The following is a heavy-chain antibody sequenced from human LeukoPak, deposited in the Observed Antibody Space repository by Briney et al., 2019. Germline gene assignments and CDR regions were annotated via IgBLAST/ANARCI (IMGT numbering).Heavy chain of an antibody. CDR1: GYTFTGYY. V-gene: IGHV1-8*02. CDR3: ARCPPSGSYACVH. CDR2: MNPNSGNT. D-gene: IGHD1-26*01. J-gene: IGHJ4*02. Sequence: ASVKVSCKASGYTFTGYYMHWVRQATGQGLEWMGWMNPNSGNTGYAQKFQGRVTMTRNTSISTAYMELSSLRSEDTAVYYCARCPPSGSYACVHWGQGTLVTVSS.